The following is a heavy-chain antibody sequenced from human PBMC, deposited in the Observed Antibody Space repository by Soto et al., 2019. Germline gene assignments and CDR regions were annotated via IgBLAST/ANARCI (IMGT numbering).Heavy chain of an antibody. CDR2: INAGNGNT. D-gene: IGHD1-26*01. CDR1: GYTFTSYA. Sequence: QVQLVQSGAEEKKPGASVKVSCKASGYTFTSYAMHWVRQAPGQRLEWMGWINAGNGNTKYSQKFQGRVTITRDTPASTAYMELSSLRSEDTAVYYCAKGLNLLPQGAFDIWGQGTMVTVSS. J-gene: IGHJ3*02. V-gene: IGHV1-3*05. CDR3: AKGLNLLPQGAFDI.